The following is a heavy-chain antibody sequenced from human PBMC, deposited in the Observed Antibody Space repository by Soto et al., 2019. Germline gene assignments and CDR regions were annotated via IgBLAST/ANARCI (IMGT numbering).Heavy chain of an antibody. V-gene: IGHV5-51*01. D-gene: IGHD3-16*01. CDR2: INPVDSDI. CDR1: GYSFTSNW. Sequence: PGESLKISCQGFGYSFTSNWIGWVRQMPGKGLEWMGIINPVDSDIKYSPSFQGQVTISADKSIGTTYLQWNSLKASDTAMYYCARHQRDDASRKIDCWGQGTLVTAPQ. CDR3: ARHQRDDASRKIDC. J-gene: IGHJ4*02.